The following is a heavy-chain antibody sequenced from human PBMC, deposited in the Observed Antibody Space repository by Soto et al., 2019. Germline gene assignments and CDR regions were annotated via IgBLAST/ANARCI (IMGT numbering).Heavy chain of an antibody. J-gene: IGHJ6*02. D-gene: IGHD5-18*01. Sequence: SVKVSCKASGGTFSGYAISWVRQAPGQGLEWMGGIIPIFGTANYAQKFQGRVTITADESTSTAYMELSSLRSEDTAVYYCARASMQKRIQLWSVARYYYYYYGMDVWGQGTTVTVSS. CDR3: ARASMQKRIQLWSVARYYYYYYGMDV. CDR2: IIPIFGTA. V-gene: IGHV1-69*13. CDR1: GGTFSGYA.